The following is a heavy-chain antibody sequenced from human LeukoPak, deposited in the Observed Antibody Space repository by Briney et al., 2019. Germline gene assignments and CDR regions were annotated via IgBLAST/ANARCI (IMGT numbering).Heavy chain of an antibody. J-gene: IGHJ4*02. V-gene: IGHV4-59*08. CDR3: ARVSVAGTRVGY. CDR2: IYYSGST. D-gene: IGHD6-19*01. Sequence: SETLSLTCTVSGGSISSYYWSWIRQPPGKGLEWIGYIYYSGSTNYNPSLKSRVTISVDTSKNQFSLKLSSVTAADTAVYYCARVSVAGTRVGYWGQGTLVTVSS. CDR1: GGSISSYY.